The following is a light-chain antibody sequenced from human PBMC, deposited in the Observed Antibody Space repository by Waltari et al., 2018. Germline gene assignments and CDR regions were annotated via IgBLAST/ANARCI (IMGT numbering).Light chain of an antibody. V-gene: IGKV4-1*01. CDR1: QSLLYNSNDKNY. Sequence: DIVMTQSPDSLAVSLGERATINCKSSQSLLYNSNDKNYLAWYQQKPGQPPKLLIYWASTRHSGVPDRFSGSGSATDFTLTISSLLAEDVAVYYCQQYYSRRTFGQGTKVEIK. J-gene: IGKJ1*01. CDR3: QQYYSRRT. CDR2: WAS.